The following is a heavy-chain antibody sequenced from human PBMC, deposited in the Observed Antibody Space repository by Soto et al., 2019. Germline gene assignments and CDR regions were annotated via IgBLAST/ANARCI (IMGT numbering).Heavy chain of an antibody. CDR2: IWYDGSNK. V-gene: IGHV3-33*01. J-gene: IGHJ4*02. Sequence: QVQLVETGGGVVQPGRSLRLSCAASGFTFSRYGMHWVRQAPGKGLGWVAVIWYDGSNKYYADSVKGRFTISRDNYKNTLYQQMNSLRAEDTAVYYCARETDHEFDYWGQGTLVTVAS. CDR1: GFTFSRYG. CDR3: ARETDHEFDY.